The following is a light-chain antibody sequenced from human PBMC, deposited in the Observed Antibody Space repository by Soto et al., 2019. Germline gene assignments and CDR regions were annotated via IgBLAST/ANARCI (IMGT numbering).Light chain of an antibody. CDR3: QQYGSSPRT. J-gene: IGKJ1*01. CDR2: DAF. CDR1: QNVSRRQ. V-gene: IGKV3-20*01. Sequence: EILMTHAPGTLSLAPGEGAALSCMACQNVSRRQVAWYQQRRGQAPRLLMQDAFSRATGISDRSTGSGSGTDCTLTITTLEPEDYAVYYCQQYGSSPRTFGLGTKVDI.